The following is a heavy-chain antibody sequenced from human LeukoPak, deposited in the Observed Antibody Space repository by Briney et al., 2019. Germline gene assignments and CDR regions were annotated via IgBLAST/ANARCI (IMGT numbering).Heavy chain of an antibody. J-gene: IGHJ4*02. CDR1: GGTLSSYA. Sequence: AASVKVSCKPPGGTLSSYAISWVRQAPGQGLEWMGGIIPIFGTANYAQKFQGRVTITADESTSTAYMELSSLRSEDTAVSYCADLTRRDEDYWGQGTLVTVSS. CDR3: ADLTRRDEDY. CDR2: IIPIFGTA. V-gene: IGHV1-69*13.